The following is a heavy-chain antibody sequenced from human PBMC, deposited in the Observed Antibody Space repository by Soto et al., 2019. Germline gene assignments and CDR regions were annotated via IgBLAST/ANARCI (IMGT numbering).Heavy chain of an antibody. D-gene: IGHD3-9*01. CDR3: TATKDFLTSAFAI. CDR1: GGSISSGGSY. V-gene: IGHV4-31*03. J-gene: IGHJ3*02. Sequence: QVQLQESGPGLVKPSQTLSLTCTVSGGSISSGGSYWSWIRQHPGKRLEWIAYIYYSESTYYNPALKSRNVISLDTSKNQFSLMLSSVTAADAAVYYCTATKDFLTSAFAIWGRAAVVTGSS. CDR2: IYYSEST.